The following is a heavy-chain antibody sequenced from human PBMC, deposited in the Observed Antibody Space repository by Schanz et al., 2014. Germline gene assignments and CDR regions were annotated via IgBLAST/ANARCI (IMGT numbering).Heavy chain of an antibody. CDR2: IYLSDGST. J-gene: IGHJ3*02. CDR1: GYIFTSYA. CDR3: AFDRDDAYDI. Sequence: QVQLVQSGSQLKKPGASVKISCKASGYIFTSYALNWVRQAPGQGLEWMGRIYLSDGSTRYAQKFQGRVTVTRDTSTTTVYMDLSSLISEDTAVYYCAFDRDDAYDIWGQGTTVTVSS. D-gene: IGHD3-9*01. V-gene: IGHV1-46*01.